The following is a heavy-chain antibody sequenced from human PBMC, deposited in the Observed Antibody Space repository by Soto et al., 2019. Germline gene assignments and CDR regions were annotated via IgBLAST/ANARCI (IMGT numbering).Heavy chain of an antibody. CDR3: ARGVAVAGKCVVGLFDY. CDR2: ISAYNGNT. V-gene: IGHV1-18*01. Sequence: QVQLVQSGAEVKKPGASVKVSCKASGYTFTSYGISWVRQAPGQGLEWMGWISAYNGNTNYAQKLQGRVTMTTDTSXSTXYMELRRLRSVDTAVYYCARGVAVAGKCVVGLFDYWGQGTLVTVSS. J-gene: IGHJ4*02. D-gene: IGHD6-19*01. CDR1: GYTFTSYG.